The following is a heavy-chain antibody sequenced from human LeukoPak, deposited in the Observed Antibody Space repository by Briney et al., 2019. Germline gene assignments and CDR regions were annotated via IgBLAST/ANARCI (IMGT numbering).Heavy chain of an antibody. CDR1: GGTFSSYV. V-gene: IGHV1-69*13. D-gene: IGHD2-2*01. CDR3: ARFSWRHCSSTSCYDHFDY. J-gene: IGHJ4*02. Sequence: GASVKVSCKASGGTFSSYVINWVRQAPGQGLEWMGGIIPIFGTANYAQRFQGRVTITADESTSTAYMELSSLRSEDTAVYYCARFSWRHCSSTSCYDHFDYWGQGTLVTVSS. CDR2: IIPIFGTA.